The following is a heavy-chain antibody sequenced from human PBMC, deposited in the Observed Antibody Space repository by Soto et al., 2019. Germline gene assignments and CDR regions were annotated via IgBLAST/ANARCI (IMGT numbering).Heavy chain of an antibody. CDR3: ARGMVRGVIITGNWFDP. V-gene: IGHV4-59*01. D-gene: IGHD3-10*01. Sequence: SETLSLTCTVSGGSISSYYWSWIRQPPGKGLEWIGYIYYSGSTNYNPSLKSRVTISVDTSKNQFSLKLSSVTAADTAVYYCARGMVRGVIITGNWFDPWGQGTLVTVSS. CDR1: GGSISSYY. J-gene: IGHJ5*02. CDR2: IYYSGST.